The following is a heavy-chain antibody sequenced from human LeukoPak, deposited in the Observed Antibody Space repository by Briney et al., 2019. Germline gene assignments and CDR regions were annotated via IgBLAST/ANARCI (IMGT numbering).Heavy chain of an antibody. CDR3: ARDHLYYGSGSPTGGY. CDR1: GFKYNSYW. J-gene: IGHJ4*02. D-gene: IGHD3-10*01. CDR2: INTHGNTA. Sequence: GGSLRLSCAVSGFKYNSYWMNWVRQVPGKGLVWVAHINTHGNTANYADSVKGRFTISRDNAKNSLYLQMNSLRAEDTAVYYCARDHLYYGSGSPTGGYWGQGTLVTVSS. V-gene: IGHV3-74*01.